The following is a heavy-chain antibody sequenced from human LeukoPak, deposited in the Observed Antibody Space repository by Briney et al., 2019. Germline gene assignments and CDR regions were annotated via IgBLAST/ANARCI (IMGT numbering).Heavy chain of an antibody. CDR1: GFTFSDYY. Sequence: GGSLRLSCEASGFTFSDYYMSWIRQAPGKGLERFSYISSSARYTNYADSVKGRFTISRDNAKNSVYLQMNSLRVEDTAIYYCAREGGAYSNSWFDPWGQGTLVTVSS. CDR3: AREGGAYSNSWFDP. D-gene: IGHD5-18*01. CDR2: ISSSARYT. V-gene: IGHV3-11*06. J-gene: IGHJ5*02.